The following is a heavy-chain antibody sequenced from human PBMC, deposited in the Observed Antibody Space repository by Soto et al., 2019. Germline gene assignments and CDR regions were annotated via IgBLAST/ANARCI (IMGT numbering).Heavy chain of an antibody. D-gene: IGHD3-10*01. CDR3: ARAPLLVGETIYENYFDY. CDR2: NIPTFGTT. CDR1: GGAFRNSV. Sequence: SVKVSCKASGGAFRNSVISWVRQAPGQGLEWMGGNIPTFGTTHYAQKFQGRVTIIADESTSTVYMELANLRSDDTAVYYCARAPLLVGETIYENYFDYWGQGTLVTVYS. V-gene: IGHV1-69*13. J-gene: IGHJ4*02.